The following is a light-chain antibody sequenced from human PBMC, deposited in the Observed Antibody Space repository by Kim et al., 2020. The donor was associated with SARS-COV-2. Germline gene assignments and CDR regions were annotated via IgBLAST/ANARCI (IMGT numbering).Light chain of an antibody. V-gene: IGKV1-5*03. CDR2: KAS. Sequence: DIQMTQSPSTLSASVGDRVTITCRASQSISSWLAWYQQKPGKAPKLLIHKASSLESGVPSRFSGSGSGTEFTLTISSLQPDDFATYYCQQYYTWTFGQGTKVDIK. CDR1: QSISSW. J-gene: IGKJ1*01. CDR3: QQYYTWT.